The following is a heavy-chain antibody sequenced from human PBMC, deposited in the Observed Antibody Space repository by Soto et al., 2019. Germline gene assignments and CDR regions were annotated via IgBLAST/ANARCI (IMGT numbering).Heavy chain of an antibody. Sequence: LRLSCAASGFTFSSYGMHWVRQAPGKGLEWVAVISYDGSNKYYADSVKGRFTISRDNSKNTLYLQMNSLRAEDAAVYYCAKTRKVGAKSTSGMDVWGQGTTVTVSS. J-gene: IGHJ6*02. V-gene: IGHV3-30*18. CDR1: GFTFSSYG. CDR3: AKTRKVGAKSTSGMDV. CDR2: ISYDGSNK. D-gene: IGHD1-26*01.